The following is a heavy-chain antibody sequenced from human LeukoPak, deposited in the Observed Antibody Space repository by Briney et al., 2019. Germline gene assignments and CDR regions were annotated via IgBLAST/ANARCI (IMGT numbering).Heavy chain of an antibody. J-gene: IGHJ6*03. CDR2: ISGSGGST. CDR1: GFTFSSYA. CDR3: AKKRGVGWFGELLDYMDV. D-gene: IGHD3-10*01. Sequence: PGGSLRPSCAGSGFTFSSYAVSWVRQAPGKGLEWVSAISGSGGSTYYADSVKGRFTISRDNSKNTLYLQMNSLRAEDTAVYYCAKKRGVGWFGELLDYMDVWGKGTTVTVSS. V-gene: IGHV3-23*01.